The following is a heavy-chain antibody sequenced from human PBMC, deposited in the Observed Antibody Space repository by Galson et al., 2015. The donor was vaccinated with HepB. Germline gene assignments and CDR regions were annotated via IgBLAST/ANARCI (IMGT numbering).Heavy chain of an antibody. V-gene: IGHV3-72*01. D-gene: IGHD4-23*01. CDR3: ARSEVTTVVTDFDS. J-gene: IGHJ4*02. Sequence: LRLSCAVSGFSFSDHYIDWVRQAPGKGREWVGRSRNKPKGYSTAYAASVKGRFTVSRDDSKNSVFLQMNSLRSEDTAAYYCARSEVTTVVTDFDSWGQGTLVTVSS. CDR2: SRNKPKGYST. CDR1: GFSFSDHY.